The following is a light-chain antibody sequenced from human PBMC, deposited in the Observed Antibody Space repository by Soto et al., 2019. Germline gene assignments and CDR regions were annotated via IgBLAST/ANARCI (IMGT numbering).Light chain of an antibody. J-gene: IGKJ4*01. Sequence: EIVLTQSPATLSLSPGERAALSCRASQGVGRFLAWYQQKPGQAPRLLIYDASNRATGIPARFSGSGSGTDFTLAINNLEPEDFAVYYGQQRGGWPLTFGGGTKVESK. V-gene: IGKV3-11*01. CDR3: QQRGGWPLT. CDR2: DAS. CDR1: QGVGRF.